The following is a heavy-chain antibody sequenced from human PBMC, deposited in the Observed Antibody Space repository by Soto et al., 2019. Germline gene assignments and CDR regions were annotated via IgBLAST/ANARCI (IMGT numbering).Heavy chain of an antibody. V-gene: IGHV1-3*01. D-gene: IGHD3-3*01. CDR2: INAGNGNT. J-gene: IGHJ4*02. Sequence: ASVKVACKASGYTFTSYAMHWVRKAPGQRLEWMGWINAGNGNTKYSQKFQGRVTITRDTSASTAYMELSSLRSEDTAVYYCARCTIFGVVIDYWGQGTLVTVSS. CDR3: ARCTIFGVVIDY. CDR1: GYTFTSYA.